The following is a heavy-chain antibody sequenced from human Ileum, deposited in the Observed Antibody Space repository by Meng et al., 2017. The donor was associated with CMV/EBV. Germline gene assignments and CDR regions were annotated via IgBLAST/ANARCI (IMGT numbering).Heavy chain of an antibody. D-gene: IGHD6-19*01. V-gene: IGHV4-39*07. CDR2: IFYDGTT. J-gene: IGHJ4*02. CDR1: GGSTSSRSSY. Sequence: SETLSLTCTVSGGSTSSRSSYWGWIRQPPGKGLEWIGSIFYDGTTYYNPSLQSRVTVSLDTSRNQFSLKLTSVTAADTAIYYCARDVASDGWYTDHWGQGTLVTVSS. CDR3: ARDVASDGWYTDH.